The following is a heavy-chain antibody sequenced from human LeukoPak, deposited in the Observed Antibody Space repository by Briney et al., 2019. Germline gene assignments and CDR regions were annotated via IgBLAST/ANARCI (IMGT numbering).Heavy chain of an antibody. CDR3: ARGSFFGLDDY. D-gene: IGHD3-10*01. CDR1: GYTFTSYA. CDR2: VNTNTGNP. Sequence: ASVKVSCKASGYTFTSYAMNWVRQAPGQGLEWMGWVNTNTGNPTYAQGFTGRFVFSLDTSVSTAYLQICSLKAEDTAVYYCARGSFFGLDDYWGQGTLVTVSS. J-gene: IGHJ4*02. V-gene: IGHV7-4-1*01.